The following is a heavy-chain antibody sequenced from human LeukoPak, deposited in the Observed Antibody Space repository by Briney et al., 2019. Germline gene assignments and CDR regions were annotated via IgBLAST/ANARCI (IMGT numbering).Heavy chain of an antibody. D-gene: IGHD6-6*01. J-gene: IGHJ4*02. V-gene: IGHV3-21*01. CDR1: GFTFSRYN. Sequence: GGSLRLSCAASGFTFSRYNMNWVRQAPGKGLEWVSSISRTGNYIYYADSVKGRFTISRDNAQNSLFLQMNSLRVEDTAVYYCMAESSSPWEGYWGQGTLVTVSS. CDR3: MAESSSPWEGY. CDR2: ISRTGNYI.